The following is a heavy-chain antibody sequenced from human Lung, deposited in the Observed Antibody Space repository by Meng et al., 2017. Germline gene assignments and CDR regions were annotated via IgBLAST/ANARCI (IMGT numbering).Heavy chain of an antibody. D-gene: IGHD2/OR15-2a*01. CDR3: ARGGDFEP. J-gene: IGHJ5*02. CDR1: GYTFTTYT. Sequence: HVQLVQSGSELKKPGASVKVSCKASGYTFTTYTINWVRQAHGRGLEWMGWICNNTGNPTYVQGFTGRFVFSLDTSVSTAYLQVSSLEAADTAVYYCARGGDFEPWRQGTLVTVSS. CDR2: ICNNTGNP. V-gene: IGHV7-4-1*02.